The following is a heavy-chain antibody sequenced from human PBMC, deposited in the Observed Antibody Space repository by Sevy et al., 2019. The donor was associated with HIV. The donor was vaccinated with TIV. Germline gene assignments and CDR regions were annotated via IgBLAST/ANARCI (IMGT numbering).Heavy chain of an antibody. CDR3: AKDRFLGLANYYYYGMDV. Sequence: GSLRLSCAASGFTFSSYGMHWVRQAPGKGLEWVAVISYDGSNKYYADSVKGRFTISRDNSKNTLYLQMNSLRAEDTAVYYCAKDRFLGLANYYYYGMDVWGQGTTVTVSS. V-gene: IGHV3-30*18. D-gene: IGHD6-19*01. CDR1: GFTFSSYG. CDR2: ISYDGSNK. J-gene: IGHJ6*02.